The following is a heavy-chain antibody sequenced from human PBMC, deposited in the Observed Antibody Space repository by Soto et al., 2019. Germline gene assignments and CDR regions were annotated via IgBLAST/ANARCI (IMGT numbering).Heavy chain of an antibody. CDR3: ARDRYDFWSGYLLSMDV. J-gene: IGHJ6*02. V-gene: IGHV3-11*06. CDR2: ISSSSSYT. Sequence: PGGSLRLSCAASGFTFSDYYMSWIRQAPGKGLEWVSYISSSSSYTNYADSVKGRFTISRDNAKNSLYLQMNSLRAEDTAVYYCARDRYDFWSGYLLSMDVWGQGTTVTVSS. CDR1: GFTFSDYY. D-gene: IGHD3-3*01.